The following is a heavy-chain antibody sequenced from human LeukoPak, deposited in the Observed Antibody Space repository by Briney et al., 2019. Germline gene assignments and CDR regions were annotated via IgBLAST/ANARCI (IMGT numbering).Heavy chain of an antibody. J-gene: IGHJ4*02. CDR1: GGTFSSYA. D-gene: IGHD6-19*01. Sequence: ASVKVSYKASGGTFSSYAISWVRQAPGQGLEWMGGIIPIFGTANYAQKFQGRVTITADESTSTAYMELSSLRSEDTAVYYCAHSYSSGWYVFDYWGQGTLVTVSS. CDR2: IIPIFGTA. CDR3: AHSYSSGWYVFDY. V-gene: IGHV1-69*13.